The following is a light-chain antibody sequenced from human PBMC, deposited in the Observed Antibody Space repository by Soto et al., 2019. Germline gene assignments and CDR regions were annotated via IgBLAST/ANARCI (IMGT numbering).Light chain of an antibody. V-gene: IGLV2-14*01. CDR3: SSYTSSSTSVV. J-gene: IGLJ2*01. CDR1: SSDVGGYNY. CDR2: DVG. Sequence: QSALTQPASVSGSPGQSITISCTGTSSDVGGYNYVSWYQQHPGKAPKLMIYDVGNRPSGVSDRFSGSKSGNTASLTISGLQAEDEADYYCSSYTSSSTSVVFGGGTKVTVL.